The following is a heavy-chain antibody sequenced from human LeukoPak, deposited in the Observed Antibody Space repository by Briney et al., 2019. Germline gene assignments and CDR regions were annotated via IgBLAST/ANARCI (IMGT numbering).Heavy chain of an antibody. CDR2: IYSSGST. Sequence: SETLSLTCNVSGGSIRGYYWSWIRQPPGKGLEWIGYIYSSGSTNYNPSLKSRVTISVDTSKNQFSLKLSSVTAADTAVYYCARVLYYDGESMDAFDIWGQGTMVTVSS. CDR1: GGSIRGYY. V-gene: IGHV4-59*12. J-gene: IGHJ3*02. CDR3: ARVLYYDGESMDAFDI. D-gene: IGHD3-22*01.